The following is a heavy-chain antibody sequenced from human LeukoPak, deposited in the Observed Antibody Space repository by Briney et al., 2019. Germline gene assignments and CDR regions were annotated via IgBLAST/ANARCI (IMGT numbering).Heavy chain of an antibody. CDR3: TREVHCNFDY. D-gene: IGHD2-21*02. CDR2: IKQDGSER. Sequence: GGSLRLSCAASGFTFNNYWMSWVRQAPGKGLEWVANIKQDGSERFYVDSVKGRFTISKDNAKNSLYLQMNNLRAEDTAVYYCTREVHCNFDYWGQGTLVTVSS. CDR1: GFTFNNYW. J-gene: IGHJ4*02. V-gene: IGHV3-7*05.